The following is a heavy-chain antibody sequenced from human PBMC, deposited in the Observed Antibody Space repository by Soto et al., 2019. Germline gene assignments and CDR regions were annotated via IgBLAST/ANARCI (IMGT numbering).Heavy chain of an antibody. CDR1: GGSISSSSYY. CDR3: ARQEAYYDILTGYFDY. D-gene: IGHD3-9*01. Sequence: SETLSLTCTVSGGSISSSSYYWGWIRQPPGKGLEWIGSIYYSGSTYYNPSLKSRVTISVDTSKNQFSLKLSSVTAADTAVYYCARQEAYYDILTGYFDYWGQGTLVTVSS. CDR2: IYYSGST. J-gene: IGHJ4*02. V-gene: IGHV4-39*01.